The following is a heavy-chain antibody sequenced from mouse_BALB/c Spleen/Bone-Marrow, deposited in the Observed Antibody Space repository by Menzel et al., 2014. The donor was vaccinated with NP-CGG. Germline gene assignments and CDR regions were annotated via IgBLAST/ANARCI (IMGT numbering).Heavy chain of an antibody. Sequence: EVMFLESGGGLVQPGGSRKLSCAASGFTFSSFGMHWVRQAPEKGLEWVAYISSGSSTIYYADTVMGRFTISRDNPKNTLFLQMTSLRSEDTAMYYCARSGSSSGYFDYWGQGTTLTVSS. J-gene: IGHJ2*01. CDR1: GFTFSSFG. CDR2: ISSGSSTI. V-gene: IGHV5-17*02. D-gene: IGHD1-1*01. CDR3: ARSGSSSGYFDY.